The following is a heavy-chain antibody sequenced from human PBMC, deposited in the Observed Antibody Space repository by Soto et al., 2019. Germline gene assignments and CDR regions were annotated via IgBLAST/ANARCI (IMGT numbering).Heavy chain of an antibody. V-gene: IGHV3-72*01. CDR3: VRAMYYTDSSDYTRCFDY. CDR1: GFTFTNYA. Sequence: PVGSLRLSCAASGFTFTNYAMTRVRQAPGNGLEWVGRSRDKAQGYSTEYAASVKGRFTTSRDDSKSSVLLQMNSLKTEETAVYYCVRAMYYTDSSDYTRCFDYWGRGTLVTVSS. D-gene: IGHD3-22*01. J-gene: IGHJ4*02. CDR2: SRDKAQGYST.